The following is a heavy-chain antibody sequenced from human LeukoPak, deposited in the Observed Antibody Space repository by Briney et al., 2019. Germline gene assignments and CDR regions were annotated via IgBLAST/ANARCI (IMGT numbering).Heavy chain of an antibody. J-gene: IGHJ4*02. CDR3: ARDGDCSSTTCYPFGY. CDR2: INPNSGGST. V-gene: IGHV1-46*03. Sequence: ASVKASCKASGYTFTGYYMHWVRQAPGQGLEWMGRINPNSGGSTSYAQKFQGRVTMTRDTSTSTVYMELSSLKTEDTAVYYCARDGDCSSTTCYPFGYWGQGTLVTVSS. D-gene: IGHD2-2*01. CDR1: GYTFTGYY.